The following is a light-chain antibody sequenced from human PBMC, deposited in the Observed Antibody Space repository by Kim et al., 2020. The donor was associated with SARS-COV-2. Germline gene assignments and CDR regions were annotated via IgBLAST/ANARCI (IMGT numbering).Light chain of an antibody. CDR3: QQYNNWPPGT. CDR2: GAS. V-gene: IGKV3-15*01. Sequence: SPGERATRSCMASQSVSSNLAWYQQKPGQAPRLLIYGASTRATGIPARFSGSGSGTEFTLTISSLQSEDFAVYYCQQYNNWPPGTFGQGTKVDIK. J-gene: IGKJ1*01. CDR1: QSVSSN.